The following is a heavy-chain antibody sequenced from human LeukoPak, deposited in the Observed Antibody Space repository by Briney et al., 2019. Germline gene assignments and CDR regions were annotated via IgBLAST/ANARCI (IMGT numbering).Heavy chain of an antibody. CDR3: ARDSRGFSVDP. J-gene: IGHJ5*02. Sequence: ASVKVSCKASGYTFTAYYMHWVRQAPGQGLEWMGWINPNSGVTNYAQKFQGRVTMTRYTSTSTAYMELSRLTSDDTAVYYCARDSRGFSVDPWGQGTLVTVSS. D-gene: IGHD2-15*01. CDR2: INPNSGVT. V-gene: IGHV1-2*02. CDR1: GYTFTAYY.